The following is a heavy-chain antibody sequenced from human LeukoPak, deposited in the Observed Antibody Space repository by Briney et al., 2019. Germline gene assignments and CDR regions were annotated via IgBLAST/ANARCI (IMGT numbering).Heavy chain of an antibody. J-gene: IGHJ4*02. V-gene: IGHV4-59*01. CDR2: IYYSGST. D-gene: IGHD2-21*02. Sequence: ASETLSLTCTVSGGSISNYCWSWIRQPPGKGLEWIGNIYYSGSTNYNPSLKSRVTISVDTSKNQFSLKLSSVTAADTAVYYCARGEVTDNDCWGQGTLVTVSS. CDR1: GGSISNYC. CDR3: ARGEVTDNDC.